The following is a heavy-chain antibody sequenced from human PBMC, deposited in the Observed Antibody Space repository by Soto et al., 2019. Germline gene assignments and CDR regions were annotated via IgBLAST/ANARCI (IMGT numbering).Heavy chain of an antibody. CDR2: IKQDGSEK. CDR3: ARGGRAYSSSYDSYYYYYGMDV. CDR1: GFTFSSYW. V-gene: IGHV3-7*03. D-gene: IGHD6-6*01. J-gene: IGHJ6*02. Sequence: LRLSCAASGFTFSSYWMSWVRQAPGKGLEWVANIKQDGSEKYYVDSVKGRFTISRDNAKNSLYLQMNSLRAEDTAVYYCARGGRAYSSSYDSYYYYYGMDVWGQGTTVTVSS.